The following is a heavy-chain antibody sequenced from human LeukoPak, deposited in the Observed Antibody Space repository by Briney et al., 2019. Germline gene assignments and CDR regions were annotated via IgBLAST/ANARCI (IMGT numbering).Heavy chain of an antibody. CDR2: IIPILGIA. D-gene: IGHD3-22*01. CDR3: ARDGEEYYYYDSSGPFDY. J-gene: IGHJ4*02. V-gene: IGHV1-69*04. Sequence: GASVKVSCKASGGTFSSYAISWVRQAPGQGLEWMGRIIPILGIANYAQKFQGRVTITADKSTSTAYMELSSLRSEDTAVYYCARDGEEYYYYDSSGPFDYWGQGTLVTVSS. CDR1: GGTFSSYA.